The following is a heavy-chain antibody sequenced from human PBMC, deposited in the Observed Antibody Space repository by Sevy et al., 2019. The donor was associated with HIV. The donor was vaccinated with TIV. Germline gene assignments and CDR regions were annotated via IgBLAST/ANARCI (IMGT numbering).Heavy chain of an antibody. CDR1: GFTFGDYY. Sequence: GGSLRLSCVGSGFTFGDYYISWIRQAPGKGLECVAYISSRSSFTNYTDSVRGRFTISRDNAKNEVFLQMNSLRAEDTGVYYCACAAYDVWAQGTTVTVSS. J-gene: IGHJ3*01. V-gene: IGHV3-11*06. CDR2: ISSRSSFT. CDR3: ACAAYDV.